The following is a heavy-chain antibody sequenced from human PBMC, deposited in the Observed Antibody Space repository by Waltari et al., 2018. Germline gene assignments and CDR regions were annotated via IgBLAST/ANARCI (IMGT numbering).Heavy chain of an antibody. CDR2: INPSGGGT. J-gene: IGHJ4*02. D-gene: IGHD3-10*01. V-gene: IGHV1-46*01. CDR3: ARAGTTLIWGVAE. Sequence: QVQLVQSGAEVKRPGAAVKVSCKPSGYSFTDFSMHWVRQAPGQGLEWMGIINPSGGGTTYTQKFQDRVTMTRDTSTNTVYMELSSLRSEDTAVYYCARAGTTLIWGVAEWGQGTLVTVSS. CDR1: GYSFTDFS.